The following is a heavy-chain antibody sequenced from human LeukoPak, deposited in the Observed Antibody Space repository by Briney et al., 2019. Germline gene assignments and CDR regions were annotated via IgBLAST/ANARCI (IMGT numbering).Heavy chain of an antibody. CDR2: MYYSGST. J-gene: IGHJ3*02. V-gene: IGHV4-39*01. CDR1: GFSLSTSGVG. D-gene: IGHD5-24*01. Sequence: SGPTLVNPTQTLTLTCTFSGFSLSTSGVGVGWIRQPPGKGLEWIGSMYYSGSTYYNASLRSRVTISVDTSKNQFSLKLSSVTAADTAVYYCARHFDRDGNKSTAFDIWGQGTMVTVSS. CDR3: ARHFDRDGNKSTAFDI.